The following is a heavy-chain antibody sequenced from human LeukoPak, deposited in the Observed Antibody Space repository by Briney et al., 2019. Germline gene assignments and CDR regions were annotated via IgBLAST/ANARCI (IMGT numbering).Heavy chain of an antibody. CDR1: GGSVSSGSYY. D-gene: IGHD3-22*01. CDR3: ARDSAPYYYDSSGYYPYYFDY. J-gene: IGHJ4*02. V-gene: IGHV4-61*01. CDR2: IYYSGST. Sequence: SETLSLTCTVSGGSVSSGSYYWTWIRQSPGKGLEWIGNIYYSGSTNYNPSLRSRVTMSVDTSISTAYMELSRLRSDDTAVYYCARDSAPYYYDSSGYYPYYFDYWGQGTLVTVSS.